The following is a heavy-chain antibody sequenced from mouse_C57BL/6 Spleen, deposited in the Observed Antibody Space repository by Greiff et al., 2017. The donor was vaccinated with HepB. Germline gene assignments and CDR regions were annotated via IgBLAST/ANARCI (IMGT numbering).Heavy chain of an antibody. V-gene: IGHV1-62-2*01. D-gene: IGHD6-1*01. CDR1: GYTFTEYT. CDR2: FYPGSGSI. CDR3: ARHEDSPSVRRAMDY. Sequence: QVQLKESGAKLVKPGASVKLSCKASGYTFTEYTIHWVKQRSGQGLEWIGWFYPGSGSIKYNEKFKDKATLTADKSSSTVYMELSSLASEDSAVYFCARHEDSPSVRRAMDYWGQGTSVTVSS. J-gene: IGHJ4*01.